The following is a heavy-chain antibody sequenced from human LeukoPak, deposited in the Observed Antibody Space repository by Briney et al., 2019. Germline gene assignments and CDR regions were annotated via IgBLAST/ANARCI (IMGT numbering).Heavy chain of an antibody. D-gene: IGHD2-2*01. V-gene: IGHV3-7*01. CDR2: IKQDGSEK. CDR1: GFTFSSYW. Sequence: HPGGSLRLSCAASGFTFSSYWMSWVRQAPGKGLEWVANIKQDGSEKYYVDSVKGRCTISRDNAKNSLYLQMNSLRAEDTAVYYCARDLYCSSTSCYYYYYYYMDVWGKGTTVTVSS. CDR3: ARDLYCSSTSCYYYYYYYMDV. J-gene: IGHJ6*03.